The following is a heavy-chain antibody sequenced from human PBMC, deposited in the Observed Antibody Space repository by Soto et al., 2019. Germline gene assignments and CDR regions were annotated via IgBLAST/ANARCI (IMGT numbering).Heavy chain of an antibody. D-gene: IGHD1-26*01. CDR1: GGSIRSGDNY. J-gene: IGHJ4*02. Sequence: SETLSLTCTVSGGSIRSGDNYWSWIRQTPGKGLEWIGYIYYRGSTYHNQSLKSRVTISVDTSMNQFSLTLTSVTAADTAVYYCARDPARGGGSYLGYFDYWGKGTPVT. V-gene: IGHV4-30-4*01. CDR2: IYYRGST. CDR3: ARDPARGGGSYLGYFDY.